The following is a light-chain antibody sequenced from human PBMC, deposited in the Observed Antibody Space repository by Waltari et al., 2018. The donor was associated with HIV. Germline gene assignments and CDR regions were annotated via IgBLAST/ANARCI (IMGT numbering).Light chain of an antibody. CDR2: GTS. V-gene: IGLV1-40*01. J-gene: IGLJ2*01. Sequence: QSVLTQPPSVSGAPGQRVTISCTGNSSNIGAGYDVHWYQQLPGTAPRPLVDGTSNRPSGVPDLFSGSKSCTSASLAITGLQAEDEADYYCQSYDSSLSDVVFGGGTKLTVL. CDR1: SSNIGAGYD. CDR3: QSYDSSLSDVV.